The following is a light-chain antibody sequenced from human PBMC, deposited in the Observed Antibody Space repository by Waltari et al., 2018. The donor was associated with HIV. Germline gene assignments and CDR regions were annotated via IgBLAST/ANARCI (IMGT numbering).Light chain of an antibody. J-gene: IGLJ1*01. Sequence: QSALTQPPSASGSPGQSVTISCTGTSSDVGGYHYVAWYQQHPVKAPKLMIYEVTKRPSGVPDLFSGSKSGNTASLTVSGLQAEDEADYYCSSYAGSNNYVFGTGTKVTVL. CDR2: EVT. CDR3: SSYAGSNNYV. CDR1: SSDVGGYHY. V-gene: IGLV2-8*01.